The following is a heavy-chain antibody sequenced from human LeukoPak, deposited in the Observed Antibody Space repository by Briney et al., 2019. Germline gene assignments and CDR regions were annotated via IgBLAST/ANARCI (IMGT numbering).Heavy chain of an antibody. J-gene: IGHJ5*02. CDR1: GYTFTSYG. D-gene: IGHD3-16*02. CDR3: ARDGLMITFGGVIVRSWFDP. V-gene: IGHV1-18*01. Sequence: ASVKVSRKASGYTFTSYGISWVRQAPGQGLEWMGWISAYNGNTNYAQKLQGRVTMTTDTSTSTAYMELRSLRSDDTAVYYCARDGLMITFGGVIVRSWFDPWGQGTLVTVSS. CDR2: ISAYNGNT.